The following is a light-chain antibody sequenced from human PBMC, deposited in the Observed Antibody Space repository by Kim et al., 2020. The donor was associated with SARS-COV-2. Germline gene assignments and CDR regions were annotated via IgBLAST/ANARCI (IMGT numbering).Light chain of an antibody. Sequence: QSVLTQPPSASGTPGQRVTISCSGSSSNIGSNYVYWYQQLPGTAPKLLIYRNNQRPSGVPDRFSGSKSGTSASLAISGLRSEDEADYYCAAWDDSLRGPVFGGGTKLIVL. CDR2: RNN. V-gene: IGLV1-47*01. CDR1: SSNIGSNY. CDR3: AAWDDSLRGPV. J-gene: IGLJ3*02.